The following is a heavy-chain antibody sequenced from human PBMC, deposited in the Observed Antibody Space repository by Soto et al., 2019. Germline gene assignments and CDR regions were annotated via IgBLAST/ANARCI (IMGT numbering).Heavy chain of an antibody. CDR2: INHSGST. V-gene: IGHV4-34*01. D-gene: IGHD5-12*01. Sequence: QVQLQQWGAGLLKPSETLSLTCAVHGGSFGGYYWSWIRQPPGKGLERIGEINHSGSTNYNPSLKSRVTIAVDMSKNQSSLKLSSVTAADTAVYYCASCGPSGYAYWGQGTLVTVSS. J-gene: IGHJ4*02. CDR1: GGSFGGYY. CDR3: ASCGPSGYAY.